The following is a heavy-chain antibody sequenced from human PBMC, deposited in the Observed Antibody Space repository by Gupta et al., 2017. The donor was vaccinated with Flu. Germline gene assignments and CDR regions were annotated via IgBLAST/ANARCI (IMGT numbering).Heavy chain of an antibody. D-gene: IGHD2-8*01. Sequence: FSHAWMGWVRQAAGKRLDWVGRIKSNADGGTTDYAAPVKGRFTISRDDSKNTVYLQMNSLKTEDTAVYYWTTDLNGEPPQYWGQGTLVTVSS. V-gene: IGHV3-15*01. CDR1: FSHAW. CDR3: TTDLNGEPPQY. CDR2: IKSNADGGTT. J-gene: IGHJ4*02.